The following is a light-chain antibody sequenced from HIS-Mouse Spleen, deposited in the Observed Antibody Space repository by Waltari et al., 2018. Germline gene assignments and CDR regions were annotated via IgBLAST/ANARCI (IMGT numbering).Light chain of an antibody. CDR3: QQLNSYPPT. CDR1: QGISSY. Sequence: DIQLTQSPSFLPASVGHTVTITCRASQGISSYLAWYQQKPGKAPKLLIYAASTLQSGVPSRFSGSGSGTEFTLTISSLQPEDFATYYCQQLNSYPPTFGQGTKVEIK. J-gene: IGKJ1*01. V-gene: IGKV1-9*01. CDR2: AAS.